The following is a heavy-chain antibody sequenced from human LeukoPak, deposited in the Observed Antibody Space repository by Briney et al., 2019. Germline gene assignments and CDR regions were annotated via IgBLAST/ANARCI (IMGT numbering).Heavy chain of an antibody. J-gene: IGHJ4*02. CDR3: AKHLVRVCSGGSCHFDY. CDR1: GITFSNYS. V-gene: IGHV3-21*04. D-gene: IGHD2-15*01. Sequence: PGGSLRLSCAASGITFSNYSMNWVRQAPGKGLEWVSSISSSSSYIYYADSVKGRFTISRDNSKNTLYLQMNSLRVEDTAVYYCAKHLVRVCSGGSCHFDYWGQGTLVTVSS. CDR2: ISSSSSYI.